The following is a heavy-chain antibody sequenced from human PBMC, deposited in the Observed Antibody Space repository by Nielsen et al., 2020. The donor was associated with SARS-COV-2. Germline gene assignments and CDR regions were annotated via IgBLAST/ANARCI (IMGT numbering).Heavy chain of an antibody. V-gene: IGHV3-74*01. CDR3: ARLNSAYAA. Sequence: GESLKISCAASGFTFSSFHMHWVRQDPGKGLVWVSRITNDERGTTYADSVKGRFTISRDNAKNTLYLQMNSLRAEDTAVYYCARLNSAYAAWGQGTLVTVSS. CDR1: GFTFSSFH. D-gene: IGHD5-12*01. J-gene: IGHJ5*02. CDR2: ITNDERGT.